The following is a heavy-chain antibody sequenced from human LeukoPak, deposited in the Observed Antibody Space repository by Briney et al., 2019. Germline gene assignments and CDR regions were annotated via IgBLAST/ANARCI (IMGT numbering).Heavy chain of an antibody. CDR1: GGSITTSNYY. CDR2: IYYSGST. Sequence: PSQTLSLTCTVSGGSITTSNYYRSWIRQHPGKGLEWIGYIYYSGSTDYNPSLKSRLTISADTSKSQFSLRLTSVTSADTAIYYCARGRKYCSGGGCYANWFDPWGQGTLVTVSS. V-gene: IGHV4-31*03. CDR3: ARGRKYCSGGGCYANWFDP. D-gene: IGHD2-15*01. J-gene: IGHJ5*02.